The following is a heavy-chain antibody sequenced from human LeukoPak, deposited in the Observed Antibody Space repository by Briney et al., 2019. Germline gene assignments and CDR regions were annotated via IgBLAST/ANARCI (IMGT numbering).Heavy chain of an antibody. J-gene: IGHJ5*02. Sequence: PGRSLRLSCAASGFTFSTYGTHWVRQAPGKGLEWVTIISYDGTNKYYADSVKGRFTISRDNSKNTLDLQMDSLRAEDTAVYYCAKDLAPHRDGSHHGADAWGQGTLVTVSS. D-gene: IGHD5-24*01. V-gene: IGHV3-30*18. CDR3: AKDLAPHRDGSHHGADA. CDR2: ISYDGTNK. CDR1: GFTFSTYG.